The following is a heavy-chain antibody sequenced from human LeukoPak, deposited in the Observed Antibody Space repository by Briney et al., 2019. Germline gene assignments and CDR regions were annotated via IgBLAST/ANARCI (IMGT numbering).Heavy chain of an antibody. CDR1: GFTFSSYA. CDR2: ISYDGSNK. J-gene: IGHJ4*02. CDR3: ARAPPQQPTEYYFDY. Sequence: GGSLRLSCAASGFTFSSYAMHWVRQAPGKGLEWVAVISYDGSNKYYADSVKGRFTISRDNSKNTLYLQMNSLRAEDTAVYYCARAPPQQPTEYYFDYWGQGTLVTVSS. V-gene: IGHV3-30-3*01. D-gene: IGHD6-13*01.